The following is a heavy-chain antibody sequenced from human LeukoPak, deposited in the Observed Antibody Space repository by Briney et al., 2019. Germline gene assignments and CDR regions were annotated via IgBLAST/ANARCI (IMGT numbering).Heavy chain of an antibody. Sequence: ETLSLTCTVSGGSISSYYWSWGRQAPGKGLEWVSSIDSGGGSTYYADSVKGRFTISRDNSKNTLYLQMNSLRAEDTAIFYCASADGSGYRYYWGQGTLVTVSS. CDR3: ASADGSGYRYY. J-gene: IGHJ4*02. CDR1: GGSISSYY. D-gene: IGHD3-22*01. V-gene: IGHV3-23*01. CDR2: IDSGGGST.